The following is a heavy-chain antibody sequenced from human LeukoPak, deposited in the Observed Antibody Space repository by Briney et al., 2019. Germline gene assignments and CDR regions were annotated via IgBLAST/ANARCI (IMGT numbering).Heavy chain of an antibody. V-gene: IGHV4-34*01. Sequence: KPSETLSLTCAVYGGSLSGYYWGWIRQPPGKGLQWIGEINHSGSTKYNPSLKSGVTISVDTYKNQFSLKLSSVTAADTAVYYCAASGGPINWFDPWGQGTLVTVAS. CDR3: AASGGPINWFDP. CDR1: GGSLSGYY. CDR2: INHSGST. J-gene: IGHJ5*02. D-gene: IGHD2-15*01.